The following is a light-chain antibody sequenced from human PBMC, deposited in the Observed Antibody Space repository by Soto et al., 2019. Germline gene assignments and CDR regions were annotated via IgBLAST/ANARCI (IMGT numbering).Light chain of an antibody. CDR3: QSYDNSLSGSWV. V-gene: IGLV1-40*01. J-gene: IGLJ3*02. CDR2: GNN. Sequence: QPVLTQPPSVSGAPGQRVTISCTGSSSNIGSGYDVHWYQQLPGTAPKLLIYGNNNRPSGVPDRFSGSKSGTSASLAITGLQAEDEADYYCQSYDNSLSGSWVFGGGTKLTVL. CDR1: SSNIGSGYD.